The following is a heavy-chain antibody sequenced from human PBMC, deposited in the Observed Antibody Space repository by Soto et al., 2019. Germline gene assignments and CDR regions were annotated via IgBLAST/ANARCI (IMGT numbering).Heavy chain of an antibody. Sequence: PGESLKISCKGSGYSFTSYWISWVRQMPGKGLEWMGRIDPSDSYTNYSPSFQGHVTISADKSISTAYLQWSSLKASDTAMYYCARVKAAADFFDAFDIWRQGTMVTVSS. D-gene: IGHD6-13*01. J-gene: IGHJ3*02. CDR2: IDPSDSYT. CDR1: GYSFTSYW. CDR3: ARVKAAADFFDAFDI. V-gene: IGHV5-10-1*01.